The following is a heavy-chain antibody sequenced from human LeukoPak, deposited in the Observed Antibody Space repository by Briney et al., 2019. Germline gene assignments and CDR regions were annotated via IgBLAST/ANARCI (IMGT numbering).Heavy chain of an antibody. J-gene: IGHJ4*02. Sequence: GGSLRLSCAASGFTFSDYYMSWIRQAPGKGLEWVSYISSSGSIIYYADSVKGRFTISRDNAKNSLYLQMNSLRAEDTAVYYCVRDRLTGSYRYFDYWGQGTLVTVSS. CDR3: VRDRLTGSYRYFDY. CDR2: ISSSGSII. V-gene: IGHV3-11*04. CDR1: GFTFSDYY. D-gene: IGHD3-9*01.